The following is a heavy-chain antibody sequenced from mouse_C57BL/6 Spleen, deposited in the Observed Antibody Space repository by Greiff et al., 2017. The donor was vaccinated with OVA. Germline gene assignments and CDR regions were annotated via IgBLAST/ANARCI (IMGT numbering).Heavy chain of an antibody. D-gene: IGHD2-3*01. J-gene: IGHJ2*01. Sequence: EVKLMESGAELVRPGASVKLSCTASGFNIKDDYMHWVKQRPEQGLEWIGWIDPENGDTEYASKFQGKATITADTSSNTAYLQLSSLTSEDTSVDYCTTNGYYEKGYFDYWGQGTTLTVSS. CDR1: GFNIKDDY. CDR2: IDPENGDT. V-gene: IGHV14-4*01. CDR3: TTNGYYEKGYFDY.